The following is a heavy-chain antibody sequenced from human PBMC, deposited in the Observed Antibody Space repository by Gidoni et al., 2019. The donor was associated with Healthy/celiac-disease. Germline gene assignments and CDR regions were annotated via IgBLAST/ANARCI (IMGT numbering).Heavy chain of an antibody. J-gene: IGHJ4*02. Sequence: GMHWVRQAPGKGLERVAVISYDGSNKYYADSVKGRFTISRDNSKNTLYLQMNSLRAEDTAVYYCAKGGTYYDFWSGQTNNDYVWGSFRQPDYYFDYWGQGTLVTVSS. CDR1: G. V-gene: IGHV3-30*18. CDR2: ISYDGSNK. CDR3: AKGGTYYDFWSGQTNNDYVWGSFRQPDYYFDY. D-gene: IGHD3-16*02.